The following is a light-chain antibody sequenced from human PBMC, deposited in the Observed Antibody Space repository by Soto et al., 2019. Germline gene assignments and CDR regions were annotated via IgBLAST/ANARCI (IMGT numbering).Light chain of an antibody. J-gene: IGLJ2*01. CDR2: GNH. Sequence: QSVLTQPPSVSGAPGQSVTISCTGSSSNIGAGFDVHWYQQLPGTAPKFLIYGNHNRPSGVPDRFSGYKSGTSASLVITGLLGEDEGDYYCQSYDSSLFVVFGGGTKLTVL. V-gene: IGLV1-40*01. CDR3: QSYDSSLFVV. CDR1: SSNIGAGFD.